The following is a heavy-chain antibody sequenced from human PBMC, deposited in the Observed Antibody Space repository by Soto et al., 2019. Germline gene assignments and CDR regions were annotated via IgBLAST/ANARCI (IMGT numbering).Heavy chain of an antibody. CDR2: INPNSGNT. D-gene: IGHD3-9*01. CDR1: GYTFTGYY. CDR3: ARSPDILTGYPP. Sequence: ASGKRSCNASGYTFTGYYMHWVRQAPGQGLEWMGWINPNSGNTGYAQKFQGRVTMTRNTSISTAYMELSSLRSEDTAVYYCARSPDILTGYPPWGQGTLVTVS. J-gene: IGHJ5*02. V-gene: IGHV1-8*02.